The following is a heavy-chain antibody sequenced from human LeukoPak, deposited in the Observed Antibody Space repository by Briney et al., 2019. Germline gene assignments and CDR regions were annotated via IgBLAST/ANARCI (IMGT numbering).Heavy chain of an antibody. J-gene: IGHJ4*02. V-gene: IGHV3-74*01. D-gene: IGHD1-26*01. CDR3: ASEGGSESFDY. Sequence: GGTLRLSCAASGFTFSSYGMSWVRQAPGKGLVWVSRINSDGSSTTYADSVKGRFTISRDNAKNTLYLQMNSLGAEDTAVYYCASEGGSESFDYWGQGTLVTVSS. CDR1: GFTFSSYG. CDR2: INSDGSST.